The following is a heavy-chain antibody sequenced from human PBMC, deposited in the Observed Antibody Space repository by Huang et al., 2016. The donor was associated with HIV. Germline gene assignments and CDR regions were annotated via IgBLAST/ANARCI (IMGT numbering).Heavy chain of an antibody. Sequence: QVQLVQSGAEVKKPGSSVKVSCKASGGTFSSYAISWVRQAPGQGLEWMGGIIPIFGTANYAQKCKDRVTITADESTSTAYMELSSLRSEDTAVYYCAREGYCSGSSCYAPYFDYWGQGTLVTVSS. J-gene: IGHJ4*02. CDR3: AREGYCSGSSCYAPYFDY. CDR2: IIPIFGTA. V-gene: IGHV1-69*13. CDR1: GGTFSSYA. D-gene: IGHD2-15*01.